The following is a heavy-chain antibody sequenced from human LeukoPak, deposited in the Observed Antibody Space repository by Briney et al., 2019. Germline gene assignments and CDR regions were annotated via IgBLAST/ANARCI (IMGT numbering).Heavy chain of an antibody. V-gene: IGHV3-49*04. D-gene: IGHD6-13*01. CDR2: IRNRDVGGTI. Sequence: GRSLRLSCTASGFTFGDYAMSWVRQAPGKGLEWVGFIRNRDVGGTIDYAASVKGRFTISRDDYKSIAYLQMDSLKTEDTAVYYCARGIAAPQHWGQGTLVRVTA. J-gene: IGHJ1*01. CDR1: GFTFGDYA. CDR3: ARGIAAPQH.